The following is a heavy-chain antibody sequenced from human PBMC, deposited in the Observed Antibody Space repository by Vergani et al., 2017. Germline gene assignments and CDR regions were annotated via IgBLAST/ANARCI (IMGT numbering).Heavy chain of an antibody. CDR3: AKDIKRSYYYHMDV. Sequence: EVQLVESGGGLVQPGRSPRLSCAASGFTFDDYAMHWVRQAPGKGLEWVSGISWNSGSIGYADSVKGRFTISRDNAKNSLYLQMNSLRAEDTALYYCAKDIKRSYYYHMDVWGKGTTVTVSS. CDR1: GFTFDDYA. CDR2: ISWNSGSI. V-gene: IGHV3-9*01. J-gene: IGHJ6*03.